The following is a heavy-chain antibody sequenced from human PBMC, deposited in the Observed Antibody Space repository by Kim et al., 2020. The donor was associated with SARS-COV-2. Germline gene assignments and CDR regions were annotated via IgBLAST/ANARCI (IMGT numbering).Heavy chain of an antibody. CDR1: GFAFSNYA. V-gene: IGHV3-23*01. CDR2: ISGGGVST. D-gene: IGHD6-19*01. J-gene: IGHJ4*02. CDR3: AKDLDSSGWYNFDY. Sequence: GGSLRLSCAASGFAFSNYAMSWVRQAPGKGLEWVTAISGGGVSTYYADSVRGRFTISRDNFQNTLYLQMNSLRAEDTAVYYCAKDLDSSGWYNFDYWGQGTLVTVSS.